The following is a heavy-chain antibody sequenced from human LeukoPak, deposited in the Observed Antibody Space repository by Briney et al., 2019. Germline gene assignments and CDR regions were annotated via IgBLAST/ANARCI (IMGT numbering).Heavy chain of an antibody. CDR1: GFTFNNYA. Sequence: GGSLRLSCAASGFTFNNYAMTWVRQAPGKGLEWVSTISDSVSGGSTYYADSVKGRFTISRDNSKNTLYLQMNSLRAEDTAVYYCAKEGSPVAGTYYFDYWGQGTLVTVSS. J-gene: IGHJ4*02. D-gene: IGHD6-19*01. V-gene: IGHV3-23*01. CDR2: ISDSVSGGST. CDR3: AKEGSPVAGTYYFDY.